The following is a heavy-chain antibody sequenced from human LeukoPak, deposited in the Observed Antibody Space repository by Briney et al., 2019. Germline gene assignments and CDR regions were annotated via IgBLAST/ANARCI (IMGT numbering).Heavy chain of an antibody. CDR1: GDSVSRDSIA. Sequence: SQTLSLTCAISGDSVSRDSIAWNWVRQSPSRGLEWLGRTYYKSAWYNDYAVSVKGRITINPDTSKNQFSLQLNSVTPEDTAVYYCARGTGWPQFDYWGQGTLVTVSS. J-gene: IGHJ4*02. CDR3: ARGTGWPQFDY. V-gene: IGHV6-1*01. CDR2: TYYKSAWYN. D-gene: IGHD6-19*01.